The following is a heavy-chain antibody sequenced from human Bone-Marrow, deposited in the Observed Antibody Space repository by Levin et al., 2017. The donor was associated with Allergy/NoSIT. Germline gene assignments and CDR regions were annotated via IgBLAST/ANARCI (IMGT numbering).Heavy chain of an antibody. CDR2: ISSDSANT. CDR3: AKVGPDVSGWSNYYFDL. CDR1: GFKFNNYG. D-gene: IGHD6-19*01. V-gene: IGHV3-30*18. Sequence: GGSLRLSCAASGFKFNNYGMHWVRQAPVKGLEWMAVISSDSANTHYADSVKGRFTISRDNSKNTLYLHMDILKTEDTAVYYCAKVGPDVSGWSNYYFDLWGPGTLVTVSS. J-gene: IGHJ4*02.